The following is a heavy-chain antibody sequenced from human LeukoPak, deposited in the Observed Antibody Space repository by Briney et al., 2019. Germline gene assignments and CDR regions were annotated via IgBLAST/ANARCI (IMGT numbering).Heavy chain of an antibody. V-gene: IGHV3-23*01. D-gene: IGHD2-8*01. CDR1: GFTFSSYA. CDR2: ISGSGGST. J-gene: IGHJ4*02. Sequence: TGGSLKLSCAASGFTFSSYAMSWVRQAPGKGLEWVSAISGSGGSTYYADSVKGRFTISRDNSKNTLYLQMNSLRAEDTAVYYCAKEHRDGRYFDYWGQGTLVTVSS. CDR3: AKEHRDGRYFDY.